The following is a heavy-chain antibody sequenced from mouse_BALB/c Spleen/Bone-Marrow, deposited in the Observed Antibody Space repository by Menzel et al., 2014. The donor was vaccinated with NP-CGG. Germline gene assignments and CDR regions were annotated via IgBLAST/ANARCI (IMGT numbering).Heavy chain of an antibody. V-gene: IGHV1S81*02. J-gene: IGHJ1*01. CDR2: INPSNGGT. Sequence: QVQLQQSGAELVKPGASVKLSCKASGYTFTSYYMYWVKQRPGQGLEWIGEINPSNGGTNFNEKFKSKATLTVDKSSSTAYKQRSSLTSEDSAFYYCTRSYYGNYFDVWGAGTTVTVSS. CDR3: TRSYYGNYFDV. D-gene: IGHD2-1*01. CDR1: GYTFTSYY.